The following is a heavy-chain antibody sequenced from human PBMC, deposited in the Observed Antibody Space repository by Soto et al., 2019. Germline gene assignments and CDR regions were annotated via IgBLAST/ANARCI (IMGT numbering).Heavy chain of an antibody. V-gene: IGHV1-69*13. D-gene: IGHD3-3*01. CDR2: IIPIFGTA. Sequence: SVKVSCKAAGGTFSSYAISWVRQAPGQGLDWMGGIIPIFGTANYAQKFQGRVTITADESTITAYMELSSLRSEDTAVYYCARGVLPYHDFWSGYYTEDGMDVWGQGTTITVS. J-gene: IGHJ6*02. CDR3: ARGVLPYHDFWSGYYTEDGMDV. CDR1: GGTFSSYA.